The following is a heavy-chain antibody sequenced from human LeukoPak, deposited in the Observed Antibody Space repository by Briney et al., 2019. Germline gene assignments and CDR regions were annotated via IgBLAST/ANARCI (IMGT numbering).Heavy chain of an antibody. CDR3: ARDFRVGYYDFWSGYYARGNWFDP. D-gene: IGHD3-3*01. Sequence: AASVKVSCKASGYTFTSNGISWVRQAPGQGLEWIGWISAYNGNTNYAQKLQGRVTMTTDTSTSTAYMELRSLRSDDTAVYYCARDFRVGYYDFWSGYYARGNWFDPWGQGTLVTVSS. V-gene: IGHV1-18*01. J-gene: IGHJ5*02. CDR1: GYTFTSNG. CDR2: ISAYNGNT.